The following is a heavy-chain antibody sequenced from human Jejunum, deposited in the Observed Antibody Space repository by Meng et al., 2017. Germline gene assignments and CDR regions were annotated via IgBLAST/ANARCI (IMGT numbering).Heavy chain of an antibody. CDR2: AST. CDR1: GGSFSSSGYQ. Sequence: QGQLRELGPGRGRRSGTLSLIWAVPGGSFSSSGYQWGWIRQPPGKGLEWIGYASTNYNPSLKSRVTISVDTSKNQFSLKLTSVTAADTAVYYCARDHWGSLDYWGQGVLVTVSS. D-gene: IGHD7-27*01. V-gene: IGHV4-61*08. CDR3: ARDHWGSLDY. J-gene: IGHJ4*02.